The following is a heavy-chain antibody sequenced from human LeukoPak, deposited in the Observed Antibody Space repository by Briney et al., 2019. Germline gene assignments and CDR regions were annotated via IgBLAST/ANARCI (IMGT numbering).Heavy chain of an antibody. Sequence: WVRQPPGKGLEWIGSIYYSGSTYYNPSLKSRVAISVDTSKNQFSLKLSSVTAADTAVYYCAREAYYYYYMDVWGKGTTVTISS. V-gene: IGHV4-39*07. J-gene: IGHJ6*03. CDR2: IYYSGST. CDR3: AREAYYYYYMDV.